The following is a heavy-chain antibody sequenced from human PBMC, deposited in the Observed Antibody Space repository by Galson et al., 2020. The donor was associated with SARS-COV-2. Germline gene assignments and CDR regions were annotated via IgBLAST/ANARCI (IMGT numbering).Heavy chain of an antibody. CDR1: GYTFTRFY. V-gene: IGHV1-46*04. D-gene: IGHD2-21*01. Sequence: ASLKDSCTASGYTFTRFYIHWVRQAPRQWLEWMGVINPSGDITTYAQKLRGRVTVTRDMSTQTVYMELSSLTSEDTAVYYCAREWGDINSSVFDYWGQGSLVVVSS. J-gene: IGHJ4*02. CDR2: INPSGDIT. CDR3: AREWGDINSSVFDY.